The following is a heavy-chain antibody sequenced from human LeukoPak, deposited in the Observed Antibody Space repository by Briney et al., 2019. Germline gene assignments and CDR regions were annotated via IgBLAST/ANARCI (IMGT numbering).Heavy chain of an antibody. CDR2: INHSGST. CDR1: GGPFSGYY. CDR3: ARGVQRITIFGVVASRFDP. V-gene: IGHV4-34*01. Sequence: PSETLSLICAVYGGPFSGYYWSWIRQPPGKGLEWIGEINHSGSTNYNPSLKSRVTISVDTSKNQFSLKLSSVTAADTAVYYCARGVQRITIFGVVASRFDPWGQGTLVTVSS. D-gene: IGHD3-3*01. J-gene: IGHJ5*02.